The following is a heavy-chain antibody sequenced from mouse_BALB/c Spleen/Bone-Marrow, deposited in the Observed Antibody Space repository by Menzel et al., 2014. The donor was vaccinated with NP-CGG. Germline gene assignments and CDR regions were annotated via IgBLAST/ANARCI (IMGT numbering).Heavy chain of an antibody. D-gene: IGHD2-10*02. J-gene: IGHJ1*01. CDR3: ARRGYGNSYGYFDV. V-gene: IGHV5-6*01. Sequence: EVQLQQSGGDLVKPGGSLKLSCAASGFTFSSYGMSWVRQTPDKRLEWVATISSGGSYTYYPDSVKGRFTISRDNAKNTLYLQMSSLKAEDTDMYYCARRGYGNSYGYFDVWGAGTTVTVSS. CDR2: ISSGGSYT. CDR1: GFTFSSYG.